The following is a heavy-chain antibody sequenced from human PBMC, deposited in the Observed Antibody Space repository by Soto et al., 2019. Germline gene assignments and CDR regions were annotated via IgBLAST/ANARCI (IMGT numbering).Heavy chain of an antibody. CDR1: GFTFSSDS. CDR2: ISSSSSYI. D-gene: IGHD6-25*01. Sequence: GGALRLSCAASGFTFSSDSMNWFRQAPGKGLEGVSSISSSSSYIYYADSVKGRFTISRDNAKNSLYLQMNSLRAEDTAVYYCARDAAASYYYYYYMDVWGKGTTVTVSS. CDR3: ARDAAASYYYYYYMDV. J-gene: IGHJ6*03. V-gene: IGHV3-21*01.